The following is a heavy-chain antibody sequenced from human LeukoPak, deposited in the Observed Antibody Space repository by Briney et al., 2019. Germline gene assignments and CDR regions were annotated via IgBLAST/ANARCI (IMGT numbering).Heavy chain of an antibody. CDR3: AKDQWGSSWIYGMNV. D-gene: IGHD6-13*01. CDR2: ISNDGSDK. V-gene: IGHV3-30*18. Sequence: QPGGSLRLSCAASGFTFSSYGMHWVRQAPGKGLEWVALISNDGSDKYYADSLKGRFTISGDNSKNTLYLQMNSLRADDTALYYCAKDQWGSSWIYGMNVWGQGTTVTVSS. J-gene: IGHJ6*02. CDR1: GFTFSSYG.